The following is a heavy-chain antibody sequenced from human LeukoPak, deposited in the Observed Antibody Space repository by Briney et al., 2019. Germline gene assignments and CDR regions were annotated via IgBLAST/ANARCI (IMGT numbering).Heavy chain of an antibody. CDR1: GFTFSSYA. CDR3: ARGQRRHTDMAPSFDY. CDR2: ISYDGSNK. D-gene: IGHD5-18*01. J-gene: IGHJ4*02. V-gene: IGHV3-30*04. Sequence: EGSLRLSCAASGFTFSSYAMHWVRQAPGKGLGWVAVISYDGSNKYYADSMKGRFTISRDNSKNTLYLQMNSLRAEDTAVYYCARGQRRHTDMAPSFDYWGQGTLVTVSS.